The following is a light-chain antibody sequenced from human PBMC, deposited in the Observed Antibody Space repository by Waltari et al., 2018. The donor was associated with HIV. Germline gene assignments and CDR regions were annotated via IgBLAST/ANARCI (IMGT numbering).Light chain of an antibody. CDR2: LAS. J-gene: IGKJ2*01. CDR3: QQYYTRPFT. Sequence: DFVMTQSPASLAVSLGDRATISCRYSQTVLWSNNRNYLAWYQHKPGQSPKLLVYLASSRESGVPDRFSGSGSGTDFTLTISDVQAEDVAVYYCQQYYTRPFTFGQGTKLEIK. V-gene: IGKV4-1*01. CDR1: QTVLWSNNRNY.